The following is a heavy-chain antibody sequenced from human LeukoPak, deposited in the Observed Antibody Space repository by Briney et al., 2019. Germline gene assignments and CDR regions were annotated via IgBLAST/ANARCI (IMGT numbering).Heavy chain of an antibody. CDR2: ICGSGTNT. Sequence: GGSLRLSCAASVFTFSSYAMNWVRQAPGKGLEWVSVICGSGTNTYYADSVKGRVTISRDNFKNTLCLQMHSLTAEDTAVYYCAKGSVPIISSSYFDYWGQGTLVTVSS. CDR3: AKGSVPIISSSYFDY. V-gene: IGHV3-23*01. J-gene: IGHJ4*02. D-gene: IGHD6-13*01. CDR1: VFTFSSYA.